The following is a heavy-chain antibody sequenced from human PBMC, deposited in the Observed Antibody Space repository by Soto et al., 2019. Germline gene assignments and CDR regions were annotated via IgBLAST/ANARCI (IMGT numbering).Heavy chain of an antibody. CDR1: GFTFSDHY. J-gene: IGHJ4*02. V-gene: IGHV3-72*01. CDR2: TRNKANSYTT. Sequence: WGSLRLSCAASGFTFSDHYIDWVRQPPGKGLEWVGRTRNKANSYTTEYAASVKGRFTISRDDSKNSLYLQMDSLRIEDTAVYYCARSGSSTSCYDYWGQGTLVTVSS. D-gene: IGHD2-2*01. CDR3: ARSGSSTSCYDY.